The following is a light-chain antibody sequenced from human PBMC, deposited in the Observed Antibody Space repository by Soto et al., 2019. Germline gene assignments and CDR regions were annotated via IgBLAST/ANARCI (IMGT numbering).Light chain of an antibody. CDR1: SSDVGGYNY. CDR3: SSYTSSSTLDV. Sequence: QSVLTQPASVSGSPGQSITISCTGTSSDVGGYNYFSWYQQHPGKAPKLMIYDVSIRPSGVSNRFSGSKSGNTASLTFSGLQAEDEADYYCSSYTSSSTLDVFGTGTKVTVL. V-gene: IGLV2-14*01. J-gene: IGLJ1*01. CDR2: DVS.